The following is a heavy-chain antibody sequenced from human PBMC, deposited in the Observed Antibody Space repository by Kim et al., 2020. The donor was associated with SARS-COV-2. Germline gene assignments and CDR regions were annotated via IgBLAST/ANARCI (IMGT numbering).Heavy chain of an antibody. CDR2: IRSKANSDAT. D-gene: IGHD6-19*01. CDR1: GFIFSGSA. J-gene: IGHJ3*01. Sequence: GGSLRLSCAASGFIFSGSAMHWVRQASGKGLEWVGHIRSKANSDATAYAAAGRGRFTISRDDSKNTAYLQMNSLKTEDTAVYYCIGTMAVAGTGVTFDLWGQGTMVTVS. CDR3: IGTMAVAGTGVTFDL. V-gene: IGHV3-73*01.